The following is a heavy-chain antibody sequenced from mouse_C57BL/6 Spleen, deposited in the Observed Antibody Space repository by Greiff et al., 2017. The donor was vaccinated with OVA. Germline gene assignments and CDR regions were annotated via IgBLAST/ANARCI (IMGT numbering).Heavy chain of an antibody. CDR3: ARSGGNYVDCYFDV. Sequence: QVQLQQSGPELVKPGASVKISCKASGYAFSSSWMNWVKQRPGKGLEWIGRIYPGDGDTNYNGKFKGKATLTADKSSSTAYMQLSSLTSEDSAVYFCARSGGNYVDCYFDVWGTGTTVTVSS. CDR1: GYAFSSSW. CDR2: IYPGDGDT. D-gene: IGHD2-1*01. V-gene: IGHV1-82*01. J-gene: IGHJ1*03.